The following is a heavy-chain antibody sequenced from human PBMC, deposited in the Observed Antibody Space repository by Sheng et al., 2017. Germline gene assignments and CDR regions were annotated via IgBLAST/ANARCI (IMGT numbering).Heavy chain of an antibody. J-gene: IGHJ4*02. CDR3: ARDRYLSVGALGY. D-gene: IGHD1-26*01. CDR1: VAPSALTT. V-gene: IGHV4-4*07. CDR2: LYQWEH. Sequence: QVQLQESGPGLVKAFGDPCPSPALSLVAPSALTTGADPAARREGTGVDWAYLYQWEHQLQPLPLQSRVTLSVDTSKNQFSLKLISVTAADTAVYYCARDRYLSVGALGYWGQGTLVTVSS.